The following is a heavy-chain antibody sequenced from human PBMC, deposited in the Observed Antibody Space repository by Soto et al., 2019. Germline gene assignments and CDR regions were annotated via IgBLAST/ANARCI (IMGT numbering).Heavy chain of an antibody. CDR2: IWYDGSNK. V-gene: IGHV3-33*01. Sequence: QVQLVESGGGVVQPGRSLRLSCAASGFTFSSYGMHWVRQAPGKGLEWVAVIWYDGSNKYYADSVKGRFTISRDNSKNTLYLQMNSLRAEDTAVYYCAREDDYGDYYYYGMDVWGQGTTVTVSS. D-gene: IGHD4-17*01. CDR3: AREDDYGDYYYYGMDV. CDR1: GFTFSSYG. J-gene: IGHJ6*02.